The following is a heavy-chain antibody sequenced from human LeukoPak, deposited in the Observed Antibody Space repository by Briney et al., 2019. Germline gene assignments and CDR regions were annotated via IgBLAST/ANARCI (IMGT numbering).Heavy chain of an antibody. D-gene: IGHD6-19*01. CDR2: INPNSGGT. CDR1: GYTFTGYY. Sequence: VASVKVSCKASGYTFTGYYMHWVRQAPGQGLEWIGWINPNSGGTNYAQKFQGRVTMIRDTSISTAYMELSRLRSDDTAVYYCAREGYSSGWYSVDYWGQGTLVTVSS. V-gene: IGHV1-2*02. CDR3: AREGYSSGWYSVDY. J-gene: IGHJ4*02.